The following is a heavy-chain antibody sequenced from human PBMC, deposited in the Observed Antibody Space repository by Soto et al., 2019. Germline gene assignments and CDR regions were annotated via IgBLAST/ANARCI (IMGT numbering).Heavy chain of an antibody. D-gene: IGHD5-18*01. CDR2: IYIDGST. V-gene: IGHV3-53*02. CDR3: AKAGCSYGYSSY. CDR1: GFTVSSNY. J-gene: IGHJ4*02. Sequence: EVQLVETGGGLIQPGGSLRLSCAASGFTVSSNYMSWVRQAPGKGLEWVSVIYIDGSTNYADSVKGRFTISRDNSKNKVYLQMNSLRADDTAVYYCAKAGCSYGYSSYWGQGTLVTVSS.